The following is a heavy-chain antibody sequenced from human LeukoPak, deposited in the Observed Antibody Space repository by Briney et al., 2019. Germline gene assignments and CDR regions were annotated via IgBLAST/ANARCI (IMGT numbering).Heavy chain of an antibody. D-gene: IGHD3-16*01. V-gene: IGHV3-7*01. CDR2: INQDGSRK. CDR1: GFTFSSYE. Sequence: GGSLRLSCAASGFTFSSYEMNWVRQAPGKGLEWVDIINQDGSRKSSADSVKGRFTISRDNAKNLLYLQMNSLRAEDTAVYYCARDPGWGALDHWSQGTLVTVS. CDR3: ARDPGWGALDH. J-gene: IGHJ4*02.